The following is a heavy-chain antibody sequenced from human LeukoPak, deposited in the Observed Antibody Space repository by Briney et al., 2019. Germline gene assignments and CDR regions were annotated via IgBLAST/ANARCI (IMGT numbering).Heavy chain of an antibody. V-gene: IGHV4-34*01. J-gene: IGHJ6*02. Sequence: SETLSLTCAVYGGSFSGYYWSWIRQPPGKGLEWIGEINHSGSTNYNPSLKSRVTISVDTSKNQFSLKLSSVTAADTAVYYCARVPYSSSWYPSKYYCYGMDVWGQGTTVTVSS. D-gene: IGHD6-13*01. CDR2: INHSGST. CDR3: ARVPYSSSWYPSKYYCYGMDV. CDR1: GGSFSGYY.